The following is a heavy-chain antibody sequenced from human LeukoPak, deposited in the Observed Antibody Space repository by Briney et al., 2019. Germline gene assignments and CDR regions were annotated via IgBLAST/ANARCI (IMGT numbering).Heavy chain of an antibody. CDR3: ARDLQAARDY. Sequence: PGGSLRLSCAASGFTFSNFEMNWVRQAPGKGLEWVSYISSSGNNIYYADSVKGRFTISRDNAKNSLYLQMNSLRAEDTAVYYCARDLQAARDYWGQGTLVTVSS. D-gene: IGHD4-11*01. V-gene: IGHV3-48*03. J-gene: IGHJ4*02. CDR2: ISSSGNNI. CDR1: GFTFSNFE.